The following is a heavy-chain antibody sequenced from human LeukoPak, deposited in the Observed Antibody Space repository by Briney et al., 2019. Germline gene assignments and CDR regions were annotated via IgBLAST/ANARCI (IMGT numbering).Heavy chain of an antibody. CDR1: GGSFSGYY. V-gene: IGHV4-34*01. CDR2: INHSGST. CDR3: ARGRYSYGGLDY. Sequence: SETLSLTCAVYGGSFSGYYWIWIRQPPGKGLEWIGEINHSGSTNYNPSLTSRVTISVDTSKNQFSLKLSSVTAADTAVYNCARGRYSYGGLDYWGQGTLVTVS. J-gene: IGHJ4*02. D-gene: IGHD5-18*01.